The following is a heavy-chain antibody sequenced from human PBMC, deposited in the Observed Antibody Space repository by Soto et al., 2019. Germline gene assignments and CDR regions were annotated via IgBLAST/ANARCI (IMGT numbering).Heavy chain of an antibody. CDR3: ARDFSGKNDAFDI. CDR1: GFTVTTNY. Sequence: PRGSLRLSCAASGFTVTTNYMSWVRQPPGKGLEWVSVVCSGGSTYYADSVKGRFTVSRDNSKNTLYLQMNSLRAEDTAVYYCARDFSGKNDAFDIWGQGTVVTVSS. J-gene: IGHJ3*02. D-gene: IGHD3-10*01. V-gene: IGHV3-66*01. CDR2: VCSGGST.